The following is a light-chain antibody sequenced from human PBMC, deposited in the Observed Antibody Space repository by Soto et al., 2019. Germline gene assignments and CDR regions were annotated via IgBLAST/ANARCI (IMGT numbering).Light chain of an antibody. J-gene: IGLJ3*02. CDR3: SSYTTTNSWV. Sequence: QSALIQPASVSGSPRQSLIISCTGTGGDFGSSTYVSWYQQHSDKAPKVVIYEVNKRPSGVSSRFSGAKSGSTASLTISGLQGDDEATYFCSSYTTTNSWVFGGGTKLTVL. CDR1: GGDFGSSTY. V-gene: IGLV2-14*01. CDR2: EVN.